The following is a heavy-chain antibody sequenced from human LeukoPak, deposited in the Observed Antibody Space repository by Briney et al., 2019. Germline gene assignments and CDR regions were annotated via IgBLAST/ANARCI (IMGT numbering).Heavy chain of an antibody. CDR2: ISAYNGNT. CDR3: ARDISYCSSTSCYVSYYYYGMDV. D-gene: IGHD2-2*01. CDR1: GGTFSSYA. J-gene: IGHJ6*02. Sequence: ASVKVSCKASGGTFSSYAISWVRQAPGQGLEWMGWISAYNGNTNYAQKLQGRVTMTTDTSTSTAYMELRSLRSDDTAVYYCARDISYCSSTSCYVSYYYYGMDVWGQGTTVTVSS. V-gene: IGHV1-18*01.